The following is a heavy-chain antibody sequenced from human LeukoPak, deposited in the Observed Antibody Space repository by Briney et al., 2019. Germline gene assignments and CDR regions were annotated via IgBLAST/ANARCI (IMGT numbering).Heavy chain of an antibody. CDR1: GFTFSSYS. CDR2: ISSSGSTI. CDR3: ARDMRAGQLLYDY. D-gene: IGHD2-2*02. J-gene: IGHJ4*02. Sequence: GGSLRLSCAASGFTFSSYSMNWVRRAPGKGLEWVSYISSSGSTIYYADSVKGRFTISRYNAKNSLYLQMNSLRAEDTAVYYCARDMRAGQLLYDYWGQGTLVTVSS. V-gene: IGHV3-48*04.